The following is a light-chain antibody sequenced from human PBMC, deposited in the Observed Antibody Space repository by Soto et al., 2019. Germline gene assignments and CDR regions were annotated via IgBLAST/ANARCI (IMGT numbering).Light chain of an antibody. Sequence: IQLTQSPSSLSASVGDRFTLTCRASEDISSYLAWYQQKPGTAPKLLIYAASALHSGVPSRFSGSGSGTDFTLTISSLQPEDFAIYFCQQLKNYPITFGQGTRLEIK. CDR2: AAS. CDR3: QQLKNYPIT. V-gene: IGKV1-9*01. J-gene: IGKJ5*01. CDR1: EDISSY.